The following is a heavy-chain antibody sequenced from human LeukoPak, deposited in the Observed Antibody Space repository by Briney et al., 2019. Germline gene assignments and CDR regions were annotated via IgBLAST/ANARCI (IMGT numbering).Heavy chain of an antibody. D-gene: IGHD4-17*01. CDR2: IDPSSTTI. V-gene: IGHV3-48*01. Sequence: TGGSLRLSCAVSGFTFSTYSMNWVRQAPGKGLEWVSYIDPSSTTIYYADSVKGRFTISRDNARNSLYLQMNSLRAEDTAVYYCARGATTVTTRLFQHWGQGTLVTVSS. J-gene: IGHJ1*01. CDR3: ARGATTVTTRLFQH. CDR1: GFTFSTYS.